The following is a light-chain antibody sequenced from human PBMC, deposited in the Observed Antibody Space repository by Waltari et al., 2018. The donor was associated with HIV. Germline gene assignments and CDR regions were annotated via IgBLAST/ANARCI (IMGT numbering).Light chain of an antibody. CDR1: QSISNY. Sequence: DIQMTQSPSSLSASVGDRVTITCRASQSISNYLNWYQQKPGKAPKLLIYAASSLQSGVPSNFSGSGSGTDFTLTISSLQPEDFATYYCQHSYSTPGTFGQGTKVEIK. J-gene: IGKJ1*01. CDR2: AAS. CDR3: QHSYSTPGT. V-gene: IGKV1-39*01.